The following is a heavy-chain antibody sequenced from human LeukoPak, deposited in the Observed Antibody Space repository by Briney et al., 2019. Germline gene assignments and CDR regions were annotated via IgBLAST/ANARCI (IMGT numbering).Heavy chain of an antibody. V-gene: IGHV4-39*07. D-gene: IGHD2-2*01. J-gene: IGHJ5*02. CDR1: GGSISSSSYY. CDR2: IYYSGST. Sequence: PSETLSLTCTVAGGSISSSSYYWGWIRQPPGKGLEWIGSIYYSGSTYYNPSLKSRVTISVDTSKNQFSLKLSSVTAADTAVYYCARGRGVVVPAASTWFDPWGQGTLVTVSS. CDR3: ARGRGVVVPAASTWFDP.